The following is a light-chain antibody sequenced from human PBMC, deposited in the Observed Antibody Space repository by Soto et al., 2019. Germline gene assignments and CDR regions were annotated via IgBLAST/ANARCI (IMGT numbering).Light chain of an antibody. CDR1: SSDIGGYNY. J-gene: IGLJ1*01. CDR3: SSYTSSSTRV. Sequence: QSVLTQPASVSGSPGHSIAISCTGTSSDIGGYNYVSWYQQHPDKAPKLMIYDVSNRPSGVSNRFSGSKSGNTASLTISGLQAEDEADYYCSSYTSSSTRVFGTGTKVTVL. V-gene: IGLV2-14*01. CDR2: DVS.